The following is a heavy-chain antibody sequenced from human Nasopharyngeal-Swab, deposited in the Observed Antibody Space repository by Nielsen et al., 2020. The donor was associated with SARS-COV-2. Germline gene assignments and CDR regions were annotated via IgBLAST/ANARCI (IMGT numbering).Heavy chain of an antibody. CDR3: ARQPGNYDYVWGSYRPDGAFDF. D-gene: IGHD3-16*02. V-gene: IGHV4-39*01. Sequence: WIRQPPGKGLEWIGSIYYSGTTYYNPSLKSQVTISVDTSKNQFSLKLSSVTAADTAVYYCARQPGNYDYVWGSYRPDGAFDFWGQGTMVTVSS. J-gene: IGHJ3*01. CDR2: IYYSGTT.